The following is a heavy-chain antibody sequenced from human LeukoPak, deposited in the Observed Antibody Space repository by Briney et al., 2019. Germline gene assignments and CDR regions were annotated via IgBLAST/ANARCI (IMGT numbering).Heavy chain of an antibody. CDR2: VKQDGSET. CDR1: GFTFSSNW. V-gene: IGHV3-7*04. D-gene: IGHD5-18*01. CDR3: ARAYSYAFEP. J-gene: IGHJ5*02. Sequence: AGGSLRLSCAASGFTFSSNWMSWVRQAPGKGLEWVANVKQDGSETYYVDSVKGRFTISRDNAKNSLFLQMNNLRVEDTAVYYCARAYSYAFEPWGQGTLVTVSS.